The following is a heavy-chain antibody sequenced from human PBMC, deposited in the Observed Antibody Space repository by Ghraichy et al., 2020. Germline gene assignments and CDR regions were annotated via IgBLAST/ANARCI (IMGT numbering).Heavy chain of an antibody. V-gene: IGHV4-4*02. CDR1: SGSISSSNW. CDR3: ARVISSLSWTVFDY. D-gene: IGHD1-1*01. J-gene: IGHJ4*02. Sequence: SETLSLTCTVSSGSISSSNWWSWVRQPPGKGLEWIGEIYHSGSTNYNPSLKSRVTISVDKSKNQFSLKLSSVTAADTAVYYCARVISSLSWTVFDYWGQGTLVTVSS. CDR2: IYHSGST.